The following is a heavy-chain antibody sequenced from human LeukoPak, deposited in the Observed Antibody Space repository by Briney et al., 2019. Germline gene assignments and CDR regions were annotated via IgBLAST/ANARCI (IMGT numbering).Heavy chain of an antibody. CDR2: VDPEDGET. J-gene: IGHJ4*02. Sequence: ASVKVSCKVSGYTFTDYYMHWVQQAPGKGLEWMGLVDPEDGETIYAEKFQGRVTITADTSTDTAYMELSSLRSEDTAVYYCATGTCSSSWVFDYWGQGTLVTVSS. CDR1: GYTFTDYY. D-gene: IGHD6-6*01. CDR3: ATGTCSSSWVFDY. V-gene: IGHV1-69-2*01.